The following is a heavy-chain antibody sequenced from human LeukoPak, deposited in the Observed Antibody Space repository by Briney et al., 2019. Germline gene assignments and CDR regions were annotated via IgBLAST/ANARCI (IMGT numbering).Heavy chain of an antibody. CDR2: INPNSGGT. D-gene: IGHD1-26*01. Sequence: ASVKVSCKASGYTFTGYYTHWVRQAPGQGLEWMGWINPNSGGTNYAQKFQGRVTMTRDTSISTAYMELSRLRSDDTAVYYCARDLVGAKALRDYWGQGTLVTVSS. J-gene: IGHJ4*02. CDR3: ARDLVGAKALRDY. CDR1: GYTFTGYY. V-gene: IGHV1-2*02.